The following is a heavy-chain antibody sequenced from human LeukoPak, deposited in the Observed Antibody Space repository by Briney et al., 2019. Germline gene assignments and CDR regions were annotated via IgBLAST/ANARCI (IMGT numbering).Heavy chain of an antibody. J-gene: IGHJ4*02. V-gene: IGHV4-34*01. CDR1: GGSFSGYY. Sequence: SETLSLTCAAYGGSFSGYYWSWIRQPPGKGLEWIGEISHSGSTNYNPSLKSRVTISVDTSKNQFSLKLSSVTAADTAVYYCARVAYSYGYARKYYFDYWGQGTLVTVSS. D-gene: IGHD5-18*01. CDR3: ARVAYSYGYARKYYFDY. CDR2: ISHSGST.